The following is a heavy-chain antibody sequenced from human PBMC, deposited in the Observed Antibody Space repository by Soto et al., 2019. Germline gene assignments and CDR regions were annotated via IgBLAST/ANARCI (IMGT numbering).Heavy chain of an antibody. D-gene: IGHD3-3*01. Sequence: ASVKVSCKASGYTFTSYGISWVRQAPGQGLEWMGWISAYNGNTNYAQKLQGRVTMTTDTSTSTAYMELRSLRSDDTAVYYCAREGSRVVRHYGMDVWGQGTTVTVSS. CDR3: AREGSRVVRHYGMDV. CDR1: GYTFTSYG. V-gene: IGHV1-18*04. J-gene: IGHJ6*02. CDR2: ISAYNGNT.